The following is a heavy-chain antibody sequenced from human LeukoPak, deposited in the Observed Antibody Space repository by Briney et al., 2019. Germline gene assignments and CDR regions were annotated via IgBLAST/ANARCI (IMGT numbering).Heavy chain of an antibody. V-gene: IGHV1-24*01. CDR1: GYTLTELS. CDR3: ATRELYGDYVGTDY. J-gene: IGHJ4*02. CDR2: FDPEDGET. Sequence: GASVKVSCKVSGYTLTELSMHWVRQAPGKGLEWMGGFDPEDGETIYAQKFQGRVTMTEDTSTDTAYMELSSLRSEDTAVYYCATRELYGDYVGTDYWGQGTLVTVSS. D-gene: IGHD4-17*01.